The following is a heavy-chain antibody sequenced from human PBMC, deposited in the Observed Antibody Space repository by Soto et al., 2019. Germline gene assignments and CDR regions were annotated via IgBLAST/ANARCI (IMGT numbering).Heavy chain of an antibody. Sequence: GGSLRLSCAASGFTFSDYYMSWIRQAPGKGLEWVSYISSSSSYTNYADSVKGRFTISRDNAKNSLYLQMNSLKTEDTAVYYCARVAVSYYYDYWGQGALVTVSS. CDR3: ARVAVSYYYDY. CDR2: ISSSSSYT. J-gene: IGHJ4*02. V-gene: IGHV3-11*05. D-gene: IGHD3-10*01. CDR1: GFTFSDYY.